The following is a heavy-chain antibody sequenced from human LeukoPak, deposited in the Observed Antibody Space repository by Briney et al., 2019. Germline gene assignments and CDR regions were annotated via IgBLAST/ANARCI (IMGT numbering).Heavy chain of an antibody. CDR1: GFTFSSYY. Sequence: GGSLRLSCAASGFTFSSYYMNWVRQAPGKGLEWVSSIHSSDSYINYADSVRGRFTISRDNAKSSLYLQMNSLRAEDTAVYYCTRVGYIDEGIDYWGQGTLVTVSS. V-gene: IGHV3-21*01. D-gene: IGHD5-24*01. J-gene: IGHJ4*02. CDR2: IHSSDSYI. CDR3: TRVGYIDEGIDY.